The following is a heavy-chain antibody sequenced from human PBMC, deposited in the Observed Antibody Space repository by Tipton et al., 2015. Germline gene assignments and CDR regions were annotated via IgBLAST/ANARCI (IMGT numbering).Heavy chain of an antibody. CDR1: GFNFSTYG. CDR3: AKDHYYDSGSYYYYYYGVDV. CDR2: ISYDGSNK. J-gene: IGHJ6*02. Sequence: SLRLSCAASGFNFSTYGMHWVRQAPGKGLEWVAVISYDGSNKYYADSVKGRFTISRDNSKNTLYLQMNSLRAEDTAVYYCAKDHYYDSGSYYYYYYGVDVWGQGTTVTVSS. V-gene: IGHV3-30*18. D-gene: IGHD3-10*01.